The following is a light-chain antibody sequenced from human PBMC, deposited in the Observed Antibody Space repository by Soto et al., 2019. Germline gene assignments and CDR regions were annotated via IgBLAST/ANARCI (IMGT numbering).Light chain of an antibody. CDR1: SSNVGAGFD. CDR3: QSYDISLGGLGV. J-gene: IGLJ2*01. Sequence: QSVLTQPPSVSGAPGQRVTISCTGSSSNVGAGFDVHWYQRLPGTAPRLLIYSNNNRPSGVPDRFSGSKSGTSASLAITGLQAEDEADYFCQSYDISLGGLGVFGGGTQLTVL. V-gene: IGLV1-40*01. CDR2: SNN.